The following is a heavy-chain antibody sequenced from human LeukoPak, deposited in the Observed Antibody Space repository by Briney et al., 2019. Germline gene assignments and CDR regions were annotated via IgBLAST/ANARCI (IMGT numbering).Heavy chain of an antibody. V-gene: IGHV3-53*01. CDR2: IYSGGST. D-gene: IGHD3-10*01. J-gene: IGHJ4*02. CDR3: ARSDYYGSGSYSADY. Sequence: PGGSLRLSCAASGSTVSSNYMSWVRQAPGKGLEWVSVIYSGGSTYYADSVKGRFTISRDNSKNTLYLQMNSLRAEDTAVYYCARSDYYGSGSYSADYWGQGTLVTVSS. CDR1: GSTVSSNY.